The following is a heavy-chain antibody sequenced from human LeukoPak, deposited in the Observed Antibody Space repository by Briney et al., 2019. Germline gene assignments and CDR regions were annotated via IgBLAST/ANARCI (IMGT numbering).Heavy chain of an antibody. J-gene: IGHJ6*03. CDR3: AREVDCSSTSCPDRTMHYYYYYMDV. Sequence: GASVRVSCKASGGTFSSYAISWVRQAPGQGLEWMGWINPNSGGTNYAQKFQGRVTITRDTSISTAYMELSSLRSEDTAVYYCAREVDCSSTSCPDRTMHYYYYYMDVWGKGTTVTVSS. V-gene: IGHV1-2*02. CDR2: INPNSGGT. D-gene: IGHD2-2*01. CDR1: GGTFSSYA.